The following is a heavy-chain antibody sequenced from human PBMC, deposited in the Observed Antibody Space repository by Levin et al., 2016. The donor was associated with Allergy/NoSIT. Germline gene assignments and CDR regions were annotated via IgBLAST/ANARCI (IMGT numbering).Heavy chain of an antibody. V-gene: IGHV3-48*03. CDR3: ATRYIAAAGIPRYFHH. Sequence: GESLKISCAVSGFTFSNYEMNWVRQAPGKGLEWVSYISGSGSTIYYADSVKGRFTISRDNAKNSLYLQMNSLRAEDTAVYYCATRYIAAAGIPRYFHHWGQGTLVTVSS. CDR1: GFTFSNYE. D-gene: IGHD6-13*01. CDR2: ISGSGSTI. J-gene: IGHJ1*01.